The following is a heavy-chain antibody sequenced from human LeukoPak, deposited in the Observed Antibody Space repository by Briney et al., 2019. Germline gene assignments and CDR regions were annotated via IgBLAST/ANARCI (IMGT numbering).Heavy chain of an antibody. CDR2: INHNGNVN. V-gene: IGHV3-7*03. Sequence: GGSLRLSCAASGFTFSSYWMHWARQAPGKGLEWVASINHNGNVNYYVDSVKGRFTISRDNAKNSLYLQMSNLRAEDTAVYFCARGGGLDVWGQGATVTVSS. D-gene: IGHD3-16*01. CDR1: GFTFSSYW. CDR3: ARGGGLDV. J-gene: IGHJ6*02.